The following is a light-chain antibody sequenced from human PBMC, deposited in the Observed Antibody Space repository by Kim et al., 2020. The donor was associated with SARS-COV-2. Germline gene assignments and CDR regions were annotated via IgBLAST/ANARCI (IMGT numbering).Light chain of an antibody. J-gene: IGLJ2*01. CDR1: SSNIGDNS. Sequence: GQKVTISCSGSSSNIGDNSVSWYQQLPGTAPNLIMYDIFNRPSGVPDRFSGSQSGTSVTLDITGLQTGDEADYYCGTWDNSLRGLVFGGGTQLTVL. V-gene: IGLV1-51*01. CDR3: GTWDNSLRGLV. CDR2: DIF.